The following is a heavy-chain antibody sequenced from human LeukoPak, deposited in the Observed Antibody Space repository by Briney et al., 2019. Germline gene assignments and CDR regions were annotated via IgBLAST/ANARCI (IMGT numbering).Heavy chain of an antibody. CDR3: ARVSAAMTHWHFDL. J-gene: IGHJ2*01. V-gene: IGHV6-1*01. D-gene: IGHD2-2*01. Sequence: SQTLSLTCAISGDSVSSNSAAWNWIRQSPSRGLEWLGRTYYRSKWYNDYAVSVKSRITINPDTSKSQFSLQLNSVTPEDTAVYYCARVSAAMTHWHFDLWGRGTLVTVSS. CDR2: TYYRSKWYN. CDR1: GDSVSSNSAA.